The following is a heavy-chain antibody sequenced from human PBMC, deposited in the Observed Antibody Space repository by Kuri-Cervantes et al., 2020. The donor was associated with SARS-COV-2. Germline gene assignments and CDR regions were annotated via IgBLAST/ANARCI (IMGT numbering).Heavy chain of an antibody. CDR3: AKGLGASSDYYYYYYMDV. Sequence: GESLKISCAASGFTFSSYAMSWVRQAPGKGLEWVSAISGSGGSTYYADSVKGRFTISRDNSKNTLYLQMNSLRAEDTAVYYCAKGLGASSDYYYYYYMDVWGKGTTVTVSS. V-gene: IGHV3-23*01. D-gene: IGHD1-26*01. CDR2: ISGSGGST. J-gene: IGHJ6*03. CDR1: GFTFSSYA.